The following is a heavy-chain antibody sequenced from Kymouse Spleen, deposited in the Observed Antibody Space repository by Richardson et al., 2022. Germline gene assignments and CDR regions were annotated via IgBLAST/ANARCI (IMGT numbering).Heavy chain of an antibody. CDR1: GYTFTGYY. D-gene: IGHD6-19*01. Sequence: QVQLVQSGAEVKKPGASVKVSCKASGYTFTGYYMHWVRQAPGQGLEWMGWINPNSGGTNYAQKFQGWVTMTRDTSISTAYMELSRLRSDDTAVYYCARDDGAVAEGYYYYGMDVWGQGTTVTVSS. J-gene: IGHJ6*02. CDR2: INPNSGGT. V-gene: IGHV1-2*04. CDR3: ARDDGAVAEGYYYYGMDV.